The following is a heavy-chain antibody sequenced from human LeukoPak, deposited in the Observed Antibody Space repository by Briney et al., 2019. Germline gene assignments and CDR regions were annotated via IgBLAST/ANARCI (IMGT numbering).Heavy chain of an antibody. CDR1: GGSFSGYY. D-gene: IGHD1-14*01. J-gene: IGHJ5*02. V-gene: IGHV4-34*01. CDR2: INHSGCT. CDR3: ARHLINRKPLPPGNWFNP. Sequence: SETLSLTCAVYGGSFSGYYWSWIRQPPGKGLEWIGEINHSGCTNYNPSLKSRVTISVDTSKNQFSLKLSSVTAADTAVYYCARHLINRKPLPPGNWFNPWGQGTLVTVSS.